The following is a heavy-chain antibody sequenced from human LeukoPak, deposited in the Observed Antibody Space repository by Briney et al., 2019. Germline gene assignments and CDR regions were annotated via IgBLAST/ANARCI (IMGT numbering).Heavy chain of an antibody. J-gene: IGHJ4*02. D-gene: IGHD6-6*01. CDR2: IIPIFGTA. CDR3: AREVPSSSYFDY. CDR1: GGTFSSYA. Sequence: GSSVKVSCKASGGTFSSYAISWVRQAPGQGLEWMGGIIPIFGTANYAQKFQGRVTITTDESTSTACMELSSLRSEDTAVYYCAREVPSSSYFDYWGQGTLVTVSS. V-gene: IGHV1-69*05.